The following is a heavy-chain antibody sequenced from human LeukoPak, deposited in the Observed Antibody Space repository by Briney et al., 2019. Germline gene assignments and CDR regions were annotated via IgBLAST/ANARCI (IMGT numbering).Heavy chain of an antibody. CDR1: GFTFSSYW. Sequence: GGSLRLSCAASGFTFSSYWMHWVRQAPGKGLVWVSRINSDASTTSYADSVKGRFTISRDNSKNTLYLQMNSLRAEDTAIYYCAKVAGGDMITYGGLDYWGQGTLVTVSS. V-gene: IGHV3-74*01. D-gene: IGHD3-16*01. CDR2: INSDASTT. CDR3: AKVAGGDMITYGGLDY. J-gene: IGHJ4*02.